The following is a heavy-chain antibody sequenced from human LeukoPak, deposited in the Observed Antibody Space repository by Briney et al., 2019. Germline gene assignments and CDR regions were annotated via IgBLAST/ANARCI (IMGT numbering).Heavy chain of an antibody. D-gene: IGHD3-16*01. J-gene: IGHJ6*02. CDR2: IKSEGSEK. V-gene: IGHV3-7*01. CDR1: GYTFCSYW. CDR3: AGFRWGYGLDV. Sequence: GGSLRLSCADSGYTFCSYWMSWVRQGPGKGLERVPNIKSEGSEKNYVDSVKGRFTISRDKAKNSLYLQVNSLRAEYTAVFYCAGFRWGYGLDVWGQGTTVTVSS.